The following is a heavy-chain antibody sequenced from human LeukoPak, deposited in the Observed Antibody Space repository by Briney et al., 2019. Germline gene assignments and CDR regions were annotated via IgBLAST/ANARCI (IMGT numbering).Heavy chain of an antibody. Sequence: ASVKVSCKASGYTFTGYYMHWVRQAPGQGLEWMGWINPNSGGTDYAQKFQGRVTMTRDTSITTVYMELSRLRSDDTAVYYCARQGYGGNSQGAADYWGQGTLVTVSS. V-gene: IGHV1-2*02. D-gene: IGHD4-23*01. CDR3: ARQGYGGNSQGAADY. CDR1: GYTFTGYY. J-gene: IGHJ4*02. CDR2: INPNSGGT.